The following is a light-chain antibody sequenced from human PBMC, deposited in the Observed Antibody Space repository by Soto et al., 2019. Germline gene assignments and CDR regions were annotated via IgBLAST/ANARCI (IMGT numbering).Light chain of an antibody. J-gene: IGKJ1*01. CDR2: DAS. CDR1: QSVSSY. V-gene: IGKV3-11*01. CDR3: QQYGSSRT. Sequence: EIVFTPFPATPSLSPGERATLSCRASQSVSSYLAWYQQKPGQAPRLLIYDASNRATGIPARFSGSGSGTDFTLTISRLEPEDFAVYYCQQYGSSRTFGQGTKVDIK.